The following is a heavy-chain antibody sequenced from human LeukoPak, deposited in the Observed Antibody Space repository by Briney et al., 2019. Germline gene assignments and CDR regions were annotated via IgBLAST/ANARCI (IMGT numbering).Heavy chain of an antibody. Sequence: PSETLSLTCSVSGGSISGSSFYWGWIRQPPGKGLERIGTIYYSGSAYYNSSLKSRVTISVDTSKNQFSLKLSSVTAADTAVYYCARHGRRDNCNDPYYYYGMDVWGQGTTVTVSS. J-gene: IGHJ6*02. CDR2: IYYSGSA. CDR3: ARHGRRDNCNDPYYYYGMDV. D-gene: IGHD1-20*01. V-gene: IGHV4-39*01. CDR1: GGSISGSSFY.